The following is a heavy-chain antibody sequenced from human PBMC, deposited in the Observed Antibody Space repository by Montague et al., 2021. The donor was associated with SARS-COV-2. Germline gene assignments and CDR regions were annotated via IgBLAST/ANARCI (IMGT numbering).Heavy chain of an antibody. D-gene: IGHD5-18*01. Sequence: PALVTPTQTLTLTCTFSGFSLSTSGVGVGWIRQPPGKALEWLALIYWDDDKRYSPSLKSRLTITKDTSENQVVLTMTNMDPVDTAAYYCAHKSAMFTASYFDYWGQGTLVTVSS. V-gene: IGHV2-5*02. CDR1: GFSLSTSGVG. CDR3: AHKSAMFTASYFDY. J-gene: IGHJ4*02. CDR2: IYWDDDK.